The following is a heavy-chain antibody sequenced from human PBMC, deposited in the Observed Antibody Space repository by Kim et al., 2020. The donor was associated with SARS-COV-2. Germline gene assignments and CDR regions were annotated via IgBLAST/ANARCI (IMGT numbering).Heavy chain of an antibody. CDR3: ARDQANYYYGSGTRYGMDV. V-gene: IGHV1-18*04. Sequence: ASVKVSCKASGYTFTSYGISWVRQAPGQGLEWMGWISAYNGNTNYAQKLQGRVTMTTDTSTSTAYMELRSLRSDDTAVYYCARDQANYYYGSGTRYGMDVWGQGTTVTVSS. D-gene: IGHD3-10*01. J-gene: IGHJ6*02. CDR1: GYTFTSYG. CDR2: ISAYNGNT.